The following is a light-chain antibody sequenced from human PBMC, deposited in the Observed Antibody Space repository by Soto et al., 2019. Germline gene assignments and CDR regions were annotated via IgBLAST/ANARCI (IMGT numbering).Light chain of an antibody. Sequence: SYELTQPPSVSVSPGETASITCSGDKLGDKYASWYQQKPGQSPVLVIYQDHKRPSGIPERFSSSTSGNTATLTISGTQAMDEADYFCQAWAGTVVFGGGTKLTVL. CDR3: QAWAGTVV. CDR2: QDH. CDR1: KLGDKY. J-gene: IGLJ3*02. V-gene: IGLV3-1*01.